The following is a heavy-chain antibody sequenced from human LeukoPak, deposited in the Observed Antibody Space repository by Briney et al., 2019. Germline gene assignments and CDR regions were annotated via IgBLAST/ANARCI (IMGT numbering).Heavy chain of an antibody. D-gene: IGHD1-26*01. J-gene: IGHJ3*02. V-gene: IGHV4-59*01. CDR2: IYYSGST. CDR3: ARVQIVGTSRHAFDI. Sequence: SETLSLTCTVSGGSISSYYWSWIRKAPGKGLEWIGYIYYSGSTNYNPSLKSRVTISVDTSKNQFSLKLSSVTAADTAVYYCARVQIVGTSRHAFDIWGQGTMVTVSS. CDR1: GGSISSYY.